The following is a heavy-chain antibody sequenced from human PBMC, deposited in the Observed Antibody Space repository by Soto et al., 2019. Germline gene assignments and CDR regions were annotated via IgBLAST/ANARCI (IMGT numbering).Heavy chain of an antibody. D-gene: IGHD1-1*01. J-gene: IGHJ6*02. Sequence: GVPLTLSCAASGFTFSSFGMHWVRKAPGKGLEWVAVISYDGSNKYYADSVKGRFTISRDNSKNTLYLQMNSLRAEDTAVYYCAKDLEPKLYYYYYYGMDVWGQGTTVTVSS. CDR3: AKDLEPKLYYYYYYGMDV. CDR2: ISYDGSNK. V-gene: IGHV3-30*18. CDR1: GFTFSSFG.